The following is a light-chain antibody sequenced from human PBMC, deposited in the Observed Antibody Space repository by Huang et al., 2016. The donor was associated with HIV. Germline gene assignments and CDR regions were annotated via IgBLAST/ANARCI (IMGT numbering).Light chain of an antibody. CDR1: QSISSN. Sequence: EKVMTQSPATLSVSPGERATLSCRASQSISSNLAWYQQNTGQAPRLLMYGASTRATGSPAWFSGSGSGTEFTLTISSLQSEDFAVYYCQQYNNWPWTFGQGTKVEIK. CDR2: GAS. CDR3: QQYNNWPWT. V-gene: IGKV3-15*01. J-gene: IGKJ1*01.